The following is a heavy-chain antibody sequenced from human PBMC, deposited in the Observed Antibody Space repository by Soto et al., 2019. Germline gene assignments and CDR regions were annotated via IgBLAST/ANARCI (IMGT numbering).Heavy chain of an antibody. CDR3: ARGIVGTPGYYDY. CDR2: ISYDGSNK. Sequence: EGSLRLSCAASGFTFSSYAMHWVRQAPGKGLEWVAVISYDGSNKYYADSVKGRFTISRDNSKNTLYLQMNSLRAEDTAVYYCARGIVGTPGYYDYWGQGTLVTVSS. V-gene: IGHV3-30-3*01. D-gene: IGHD1-26*01. CDR1: GFTFSSYA. J-gene: IGHJ4*02.